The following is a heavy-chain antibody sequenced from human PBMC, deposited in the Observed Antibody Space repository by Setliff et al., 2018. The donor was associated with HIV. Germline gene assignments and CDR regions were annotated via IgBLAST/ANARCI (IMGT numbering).Heavy chain of an antibody. Sequence: PSETLSLTCAVSGGSFSGYYWSWIRQPPGKGLEWIGEINQSGGINYNPSLKSRVTISIDTFKNQFSMKLYSVTAADTAVYYCASTGYSSGWSFDYWGQGTLVTVSS. CDR1: GGSFSGYY. D-gene: IGHD6-19*01. V-gene: IGHV4-34*01. CDR2: INQSGGI. J-gene: IGHJ4*02. CDR3: ASTGYSSGWSFDY.